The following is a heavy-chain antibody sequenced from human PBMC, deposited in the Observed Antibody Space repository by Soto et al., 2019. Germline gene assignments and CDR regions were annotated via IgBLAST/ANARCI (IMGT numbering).Heavy chain of an antibody. V-gene: IGHV5-10-1*01. J-gene: IGHJ4*01. D-gene: IGHD3-22*01. CDR1: GYSFAGYW. CDR3: ARQIYDSDTGPNFQYYFDL. CDR2: IDPSDSQT. Sequence: GESLKISCKGSGYSFAGYWITWVRQKPGKGLEWMGRIDPSDSQTYYSPSFRGHVTISATKSITTVFLQWSSLRASDTAMYYCARQIYDSDTGPNFQYYFDLWGHGALVTVSS.